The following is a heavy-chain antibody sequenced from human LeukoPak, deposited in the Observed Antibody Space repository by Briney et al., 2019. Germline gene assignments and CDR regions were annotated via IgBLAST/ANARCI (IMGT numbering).Heavy chain of an antibody. CDR1: GSTFTGYY. J-gene: IGHJ4*02. CDR3: ARDRTRTGYSSGWYHDY. CDR2: INPNSGGT. D-gene: IGHD6-19*01. Sequence: GASVKVSCKASGSTFTGYYMHWVRQAPGHGLGWMGRINPNSGGTNYAQKFRGRVTMTRDTSISTAYMELSRLRSDDTAVYYCARDRTRTGYSSGWYHDYWGQGTLVTVSS. V-gene: IGHV1-2*02.